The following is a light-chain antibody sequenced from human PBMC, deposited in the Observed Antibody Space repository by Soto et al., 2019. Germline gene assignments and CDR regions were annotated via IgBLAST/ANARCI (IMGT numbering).Light chain of an antibody. CDR1: QSVSSSY. CDR2: SAS. Sequence: ESVLTQSPGTLSLSPGERATLSCRASQSVSSSYLAWYQQKPGQAPRLLIYSASSRATGRPDRFSGSGSGTDFTLTISRLEPEDFAVYYCQRFVGSSYTFGQGTKLEIK. CDR3: QRFVGSSYT. J-gene: IGKJ2*01. V-gene: IGKV3-20*01.